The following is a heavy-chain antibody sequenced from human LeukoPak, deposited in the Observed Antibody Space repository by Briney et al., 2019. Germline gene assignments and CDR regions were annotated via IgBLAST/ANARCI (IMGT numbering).Heavy chain of an antibody. J-gene: IGHJ4*02. CDR2: ISGSSGRT. Sequence: GGSLRLSCAASGFTLSSFGMSWVRQAPGKGLEWVSAISGSSGRTYYADAVKGRFTVSRDISKNPVSLQMNRLRADDTAMYHCAKDRFYDILTGYPDYWGQGTLVTVSS. CDR3: AKDRFYDILTGYPDY. V-gene: IGHV3-23*01. D-gene: IGHD3-9*01. CDR1: GFTLSSFG.